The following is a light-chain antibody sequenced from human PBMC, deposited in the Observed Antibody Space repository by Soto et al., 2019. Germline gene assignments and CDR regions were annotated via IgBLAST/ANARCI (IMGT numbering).Light chain of an antibody. V-gene: IGKV1-9*01. J-gene: IGKJ5*01. CDR2: AAS. Sequence: DIQLTQSPSFLSASVGDRVTITCRASQGISSYLAWYQQKPGKAPKLLIYAASTLQSGVPSRFSGSGPGTEFTLTISRLQPEDFATYYCQQLNSYPITFGQGTLLEVK. CDR3: QQLNSYPIT. CDR1: QGISSY.